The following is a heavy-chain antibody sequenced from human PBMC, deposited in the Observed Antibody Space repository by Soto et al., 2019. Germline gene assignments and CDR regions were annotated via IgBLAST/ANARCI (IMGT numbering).Heavy chain of an antibody. D-gene: IGHD5-12*01. Sequence: PGESLKISCKGSGYSFINYCIGWVRQMPGKGLEWMGIIYPGDSNTKYSPSFQGQVTISADKSITTAYLQSSSLKASDTAMYYCVRLANIVSTNFYYYGLEVWGQGTTVTVSS. CDR2: IYPGDSNT. J-gene: IGHJ6*02. CDR3: VRLANIVSTNFYYYGLEV. V-gene: IGHV5-51*01. CDR1: GYSFINYC.